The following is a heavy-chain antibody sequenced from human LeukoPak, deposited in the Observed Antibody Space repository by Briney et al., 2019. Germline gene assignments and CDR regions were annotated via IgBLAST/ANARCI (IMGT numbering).Heavy chain of an antibody. Sequence: PGGSLRLSCAASGFTFSSYGMHWVRQAPGKGLEWVAFIRYDGSNKYYADSVKGRFTISRDNSKNTLYLQMNSLRPEDTAFYYCAKDISCGVVTTIFDYWGPGTLVTVSS. J-gene: IGHJ4*02. CDR3: AKDISCGVVTTIFDY. CDR1: GFTFSSYG. CDR2: IRYDGSNK. V-gene: IGHV3-30*02. D-gene: IGHD2-21*02.